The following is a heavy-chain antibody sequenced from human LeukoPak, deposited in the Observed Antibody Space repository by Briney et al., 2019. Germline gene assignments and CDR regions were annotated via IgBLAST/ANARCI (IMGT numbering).Heavy chain of an antibody. Sequence: GGSLRLSCAASGFTFSSYAMHWVRQAPGKGLEYVSAISSNGGSTYYANSVKGRFTISRDNSKNTLYLQMNSLRAEDTAVYYCAKTPWAVVPAATRFDPWGQGTLVTVSS. CDR3: AKTPWAVVPAATRFDP. V-gene: IGHV3-64*01. D-gene: IGHD2-2*01. J-gene: IGHJ5*02. CDR2: ISSNGGST. CDR1: GFTFSSYA.